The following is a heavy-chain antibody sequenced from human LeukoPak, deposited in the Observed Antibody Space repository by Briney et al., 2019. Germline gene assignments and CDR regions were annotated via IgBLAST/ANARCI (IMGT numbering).Heavy chain of an antibody. CDR1: GFTFSSYA. CDR2: LGGINGYT. CDR3: AKDPSGCYACDFDY. V-gene: IGHV3-23*01. D-gene: IGHD2-2*01. J-gene: IGHJ4*02. Sequence: PGGSLRLSCVASGFTFSSYAMSWVRQPPGKGLEWVSSLGGINGYTYYADSVKGRFSISSDNSKNTLYLQMNSLRAEDTALYYCAKDPSGCYACDFDYWGQGTLVTVSS.